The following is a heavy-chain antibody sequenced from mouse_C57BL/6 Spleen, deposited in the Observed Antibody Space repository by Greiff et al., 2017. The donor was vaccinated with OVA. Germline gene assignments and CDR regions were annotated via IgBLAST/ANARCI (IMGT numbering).Heavy chain of an antibody. J-gene: IGHJ4*01. CDR1: GFSFNTYA. D-gene: IGHD1-1*01. V-gene: IGHV10-1*01. CDR3: VRYGPAAMDY. CDR2: IRSKSNNYAT. Sequence: EVKLMESGGGLVQPKGSLKLSCAASGFSFNTYAMNWVRQAPGKGLEWVARIRSKSNNYATYYADSVKDRFTISRDDSASMLYLQMNNLKTEDTAMYYCVRYGPAAMDYWGQGTSVTVSS.